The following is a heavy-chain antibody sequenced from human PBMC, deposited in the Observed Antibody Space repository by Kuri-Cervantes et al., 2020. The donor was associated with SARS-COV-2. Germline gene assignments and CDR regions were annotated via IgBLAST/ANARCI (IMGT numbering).Heavy chain of an antibody. CDR3: ARHYAFDRFHK. Sequence: SETLSLTCTVSGGSISSYYWSWIRQPPGKGLEWIGYIYYSGSTNYNPSLKSRVTISADTSKNQFSLKLTSVTAADTAIYYCARHYAFDRFHKWGQGTQVTVSS. D-gene: IGHD3-9*01. CDR1: GGSISSYY. V-gene: IGHV4-59*08. J-gene: IGHJ4*02. CDR2: IYYSGST.